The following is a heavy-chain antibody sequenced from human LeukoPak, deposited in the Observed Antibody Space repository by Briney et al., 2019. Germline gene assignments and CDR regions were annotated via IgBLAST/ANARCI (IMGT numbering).Heavy chain of an antibody. J-gene: IGHJ3*02. CDR1: GFTFSDYY. D-gene: IGHD2-2*02. Sequence: GGSLRLSCAASGFTFSDYYMSWVRQAPGKGLEWVSYISSSGSTIYYVDSVKGRFTISRDNAKNSLYLQMNRLRAEDTAVYYCARGISIYHGAFDIWGQGTMVTVSS. CDR2: ISSSGSTI. CDR3: ARGISIYHGAFDI. V-gene: IGHV3-11*01.